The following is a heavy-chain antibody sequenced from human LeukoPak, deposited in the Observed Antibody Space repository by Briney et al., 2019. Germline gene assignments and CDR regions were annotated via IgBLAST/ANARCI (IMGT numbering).Heavy chain of an antibody. V-gene: IGHV1-18*01. D-gene: IGHD6-13*01. CDR3: ARVPTAIAAAGRGSNWFDP. CDR1: GYTFTSYG. Sequence: GASVKVSCKASGYTFTSYGISWVRQAPGQGLEWMGWISAYNGNTNYAQKLQGRVTMTTDTSTSTAYMELRSLRSDDTAVYYCARVPTAIAAAGRGSNWFDPWGQGTLVTVSS. J-gene: IGHJ5*02. CDR2: ISAYNGNT.